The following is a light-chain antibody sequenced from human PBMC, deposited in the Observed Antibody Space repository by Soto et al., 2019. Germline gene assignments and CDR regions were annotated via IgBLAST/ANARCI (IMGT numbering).Light chain of an antibody. Sequence: EIVLTQSAAALSLSPGERATLSCRASQSVSSYLAWYQQKPGQAPRLLIYDASNRATGIPARFSGSGSGTDFTLTISSLEPEDFAVYYCQQRSNWPSTFGQGTRLEI. CDR3: QQRSNWPST. CDR1: QSVSSY. J-gene: IGKJ5*01. CDR2: DAS. V-gene: IGKV3-11*01.